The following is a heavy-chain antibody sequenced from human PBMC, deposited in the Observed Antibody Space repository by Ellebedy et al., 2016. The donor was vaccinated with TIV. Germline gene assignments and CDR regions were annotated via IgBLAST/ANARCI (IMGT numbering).Heavy chain of an antibody. Sequence: PGGSLRLSCAPSGFTFSSYAMSWVRQAPGKGLEWVSANSGSGGSTYCADSVKGRFTISRDNSKNTLYLQMNSLKSEYTAVYYCAKGSDYYDSSGYSTDFGYWGQGTLVTVSS. D-gene: IGHD3-22*01. CDR2: NSGSGGST. CDR1: GFTFSSYA. V-gene: IGHV3-23*01. J-gene: IGHJ4*02. CDR3: AKGSDYYDSSGYSTDFGY.